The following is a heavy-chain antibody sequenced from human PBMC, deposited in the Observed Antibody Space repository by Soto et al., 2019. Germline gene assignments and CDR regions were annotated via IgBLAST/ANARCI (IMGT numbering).Heavy chain of an antibody. J-gene: IGHJ6*02. V-gene: IGHV3-11*01. CDR1: GFTFSDYY. D-gene: IGHD2-2*03. CDR3: ARGRGYCSSTSCYGAGYYYYGMDV. Sequence: GGSLGLSCAASGFTFSDYYMSWIRQAPGKGLEWVSYISSSGSTIYYADSVKGRFTISRDNAKNSLYLQMNSLRAEDTAVYYCARGRGYCSSTSCYGAGYYYYGMDVWGQGTTVTVSS. CDR2: ISSSGSTI.